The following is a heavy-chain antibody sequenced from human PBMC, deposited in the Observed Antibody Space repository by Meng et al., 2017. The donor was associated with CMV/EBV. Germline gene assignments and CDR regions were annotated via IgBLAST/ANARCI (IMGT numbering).Heavy chain of an antibody. CDR1: GVTFSSCT. Sequence: SVKVSCKASGVTFSSCTLSWVRQAPGQGLEWMGGSTPIFGVAQYAQNFQGRVTITADEYTNTAYMDVSSLRSEDTAVYYCATGATTSRFRVDYWGQGTLVTVSS. CDR2: STPIFGVA. V-gene: IGHV1-69*13. D-gene: IGHD2-2*01. CDR3: ATGATTSRFRVDY. J-gene: IGHJ4*02.